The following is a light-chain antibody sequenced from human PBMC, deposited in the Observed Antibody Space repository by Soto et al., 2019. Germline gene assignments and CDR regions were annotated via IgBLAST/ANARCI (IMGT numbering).Light chain of an antibody. J-gene: IGLJ2*01. CDR1: SSNIGSSY. CDR3: AVWDDSLSARVV. CDR2: RNN. V-gene: IGLV1-47*01. Sequence: QSVLTQPPSASGTPGQRVTISCSGSSSNIGSSYVYWYQQLPGTAPKLLIYRNNQRPSGVPDRFSGSKSGTSASLAISGLRSEDEADYYCAVWDDSLSARVVFGGGTKLTVL.